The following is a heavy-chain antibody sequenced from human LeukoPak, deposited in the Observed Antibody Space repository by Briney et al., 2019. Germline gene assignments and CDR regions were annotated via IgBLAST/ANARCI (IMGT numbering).Heavy chain of an antibody. V-gene: IGHV4-59*10. Sequence: PSKTLSLTCAVYGGSFSGYYWSWIRQPPGKGLEWIGRIYTSGSTNYNPSLKSRVTMSVDTSKNQFSLKLSSVTAADTAVYYCAILAFQGYCSSTSCQGVDYWGQGTLVTVSS. CDR2: IYTSGST. J-gene: IGHJ4*02. CDR3: AILAFQGYCSSTSCQGVDY. CDR1: GGSFSGYY. D-gene: IGHD2-2*01.